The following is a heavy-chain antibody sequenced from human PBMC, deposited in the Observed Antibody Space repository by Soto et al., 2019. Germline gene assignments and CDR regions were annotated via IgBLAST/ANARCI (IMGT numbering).Heavy chain of an antibody. V-gene: IGHV1-46*01. J-gene: IGHJ4*02. CDR1: GYTFTSHY. Sequence: GASVKVACRASGYTFTSHYMHWERQAPGQGLEWMGIINPSGGSTSYAQKFQGRVTMTRDTSTSTVYMELSSLRSEDTAVYYCLVGAAYDYWGQGTLVTVSS. CDR2: INPSGGST. D-gene: IGHD1-26*01. CDR3: LVGAAYDY.